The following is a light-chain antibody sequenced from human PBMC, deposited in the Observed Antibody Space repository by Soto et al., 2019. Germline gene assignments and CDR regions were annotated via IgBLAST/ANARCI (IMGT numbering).Light chain of an antibody. Sequence: QSALTQPASVSGSPGQSITISCTGTSSYVGSYNLVSWYQQHPGKAPKLMIYEVSKRPSGVSNRFSGSKSGNTAFLTISGLQAEDEADYYCCSYAGSSTPYVFGTGTKLTVL. J-gene: IGLJ1*01. CDR2: EVS. V-gene: IGLV2-23*02. CDR1: SSYVGSYNL. CDR3: CSYAGSSTPYV.